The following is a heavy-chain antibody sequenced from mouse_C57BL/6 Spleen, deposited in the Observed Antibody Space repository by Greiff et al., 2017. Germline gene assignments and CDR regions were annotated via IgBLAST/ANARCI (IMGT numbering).Heavy chain of an antibody. V-gene: IGHV1-76*01. CDR1: GYTFTDYY. J-gene: IGHJ3*01. D-gene: IGHD1-1*01. Sequence: QVQLQQSGAELVRPGASVKLSCKASGYTFTDYYINWVKQRPGQGLEWIARIYPGSGNTYYNEKFKGKATLTAEKSSSTAYMQLSSLTSEDSAVYFCAREEFITTVVDQFAYWGQVTLVTVSA. CDR2: IYPGSGNT. CDR3: AREEFITTVVDQFAY.